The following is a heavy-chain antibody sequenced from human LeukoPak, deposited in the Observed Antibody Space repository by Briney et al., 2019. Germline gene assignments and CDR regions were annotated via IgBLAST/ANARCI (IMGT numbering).Heavy chain of an antibody. CDR2: INHSGST. CDR3: ARALPLLQGQAFDT. CDR1: GGSFSGYY. Sequence: SETLSLTCAVYGGSFSGYYWSWIRQPPGKGLEWIGEINHSGSTNYNPSLKSRVTISVDTSKNQFSLKLSSVTAADTAVYYCARALPLLQGQAFDTWGQGTMVTVSS. J-gene: IGHJ3*02. V-gene: IGHV4-34*01.